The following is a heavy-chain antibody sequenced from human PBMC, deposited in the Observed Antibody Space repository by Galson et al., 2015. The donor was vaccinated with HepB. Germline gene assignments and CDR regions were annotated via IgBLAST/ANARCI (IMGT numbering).Heavy chain of an antibody. Sequence: SVKVSCKASGGTFSSYAISWVRQAPGQGLEWMGGIIPIFGTANYAQKFQGRVTITADESTSTAYMELSSLRSEDTAVYYCARGAYCSSTSCYPIPFDYWGQGTLVTVSP. J-gene: IGHJ4*02. V-gene: IGHV1-69*13. CDR1: GGTFSSYA. CDR2: IIPIFGTA. D-gene: IGHD2-2*01. CDR3: ARGAYCSSTSCYPIPFDY.